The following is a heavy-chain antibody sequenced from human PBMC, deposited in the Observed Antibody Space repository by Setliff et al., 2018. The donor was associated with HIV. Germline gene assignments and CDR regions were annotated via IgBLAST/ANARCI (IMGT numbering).Heavy chain of an antibody. V-gene: IGHV1-46*01. J-gene: IGHJ6*02. CDR3: ARSPRYGDSKDYYGMDV. CDR2: INPSGGST. Sequence: ASVKVSCKASGYTFTSYYMHWVRQAPGQGLAWMGIINPSGGSTSYAQKFQGRVTMTRDTSTSTVYMELSSLRSEDTAVYYCARSPRYGDSKDYYGMDVWGQGTTVT. D-gene: IGHD4-17*01. CDR1: GYTFTSYY.